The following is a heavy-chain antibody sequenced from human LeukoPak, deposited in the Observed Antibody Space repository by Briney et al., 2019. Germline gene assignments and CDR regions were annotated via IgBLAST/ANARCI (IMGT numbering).Heavy chain of an antibody. D-gene: IGHD3-9*01. Sequence: PSQTLSLTCTVSGGSISSGSYYWSWIRQPAGKGLEWIGRIYTSGSTNYNPSLKSRVTISVDTSKNQFSLKLSSVTAADTAVYYCARAGLGYDILTGYYIKWEYYFDYWGQGTLVTVSS. CDR3: ARAGLGYDILTGYYIKWEYYFDY. J-gene: IGHJ4*02. CDR2: IYTSGST. CDR1: GGSISSGSYY. V-gene: IGHV4-61*02.